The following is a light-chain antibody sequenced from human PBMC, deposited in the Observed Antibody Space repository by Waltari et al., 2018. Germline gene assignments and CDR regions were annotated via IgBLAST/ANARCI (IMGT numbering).Light chain of an antibody. CDR3: QQYNNWPPGRT. CDR1: QSVSSN. J-gene: IGKJ1*01. CDR2: GAS. Sequence: EIVMTQSPATLSVSPGERATLPCRASQSVSSNLAWYQQKPGPAPRLLIYGASTRATGIPARFSGSGSGTEFTLTISSLQSEDFAVYYCQQYNNWPPGRTFGQGTKVEIK. V-gene: IGKV3-15*01.